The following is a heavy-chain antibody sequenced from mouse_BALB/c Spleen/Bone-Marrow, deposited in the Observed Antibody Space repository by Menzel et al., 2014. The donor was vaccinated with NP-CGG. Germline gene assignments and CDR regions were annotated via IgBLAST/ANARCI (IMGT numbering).Heavy chain of an antibody. CDR3: ATDSSGYLDY. CDR1: GFNIKDTY. V-gene: IGHV14-3*02. D-gene: IGHD3-2*01. CDR2: IDPASGNT. J-gene: IGHJ2*01. Sequence: EVQLQESGAELVKPGASVKLSCTASGFNIKDTYMHWVKQRPEQGLEWIGRIDPASGNTKYDPKFQGKATITADTSSNAAYLQLSSLTSEDTAVYYCATDSSGYLDYWGQGTTLTVSS.